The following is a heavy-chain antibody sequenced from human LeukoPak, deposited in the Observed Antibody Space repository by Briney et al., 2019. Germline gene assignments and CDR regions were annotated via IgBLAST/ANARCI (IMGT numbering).Heavy chain of an antibody. CDR1: DGSISSYY. D-gene: IGHD4-23*01. CDR2: IYYSGST. J-gene: IGHJ3*02. V-gene: IGHV4-59*13. Sequence: SETLSLTCTVSDGSISSYYWSWIRKPPGKGLEGIGYIYYSGSTNYNPSLKSRVTISVDTSKNQFSRKLRSVTAADTAVYYCARVLFTVVAVPFDAFDIWGQGTMVTVSS. CDR3: ARVLFTVVAVPFDAFDI.